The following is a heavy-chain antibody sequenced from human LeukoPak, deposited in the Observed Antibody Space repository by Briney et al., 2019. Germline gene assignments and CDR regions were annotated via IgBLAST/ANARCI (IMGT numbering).Heavy chain of an antibody. V-gene: IGHV1-46*01. CDR2: VNPSGGTT. Sequence: ASVKVSCKASGYTFTSYGISWVRQAPGQGLEWMGIVNPSGGTTNYAQKFQGRVTMTRDMSTSTVYMELSSLRSEDTAVYYCARDRRDGYNSIDYWGQGTLVIVSS. J-gene: IGHJ4*02. CDR1: GYTFTSYG. CDR3: ARDRRDGYNSIDY. D-gene: IGHD5-24*01.